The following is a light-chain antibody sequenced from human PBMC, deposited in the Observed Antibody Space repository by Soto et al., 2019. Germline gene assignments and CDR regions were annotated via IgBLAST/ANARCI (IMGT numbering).Light chain of an antibody. Sequence: EKVITQSPATLSVSPGETATLSCRASQSVNSNLAWYQQKPGQAPRLLISDASTRAAGLPARFSGSGSGTEFTLTISSLQSEDFAVYFCQQSNNWPKTFGQGTKV. V-gene: IGKV3-15*01. CDR1: QSVNSN. CDR3: QQSNNWPKT. CDR2: DAS. J-gene: IGKJ1*01.